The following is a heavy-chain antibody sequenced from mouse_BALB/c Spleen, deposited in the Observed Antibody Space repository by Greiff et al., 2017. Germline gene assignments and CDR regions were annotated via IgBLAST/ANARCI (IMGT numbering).Heavy chain of an antibody. CDR1: GFTFSSYG. V-gene: IGHV5-6-3*01. CDR2: INSNGGST. CDR3: AREEGGYGTMDY. D-gene: IGHD3-2*02. J-gene: IGHJ4*01. Sequence: EVQVVESGGGLVQPGGSLKLSCAASGFTFSSYGMSWVRQTPDKRLELVATINSNGGSTYYPDSVKGRFTISRDNAKNTLYLQMSSLKSEDTAMYYCAREEGGYGTMDYWGQGTSVTVSS.